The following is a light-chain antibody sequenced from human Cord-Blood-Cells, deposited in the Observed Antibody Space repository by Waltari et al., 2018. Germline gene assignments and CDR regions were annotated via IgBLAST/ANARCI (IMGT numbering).Light chain of an antibody. J-gene: IGKJ4*01. CDR2: DAS. CDR3: QQYDNLPLT. CDR1: QDISNY. Sequence: DIQKTQSPSSLSASVGDRVTTTCQASQDISNYLNWDQQKPGKAPKLLIYDASNLETGVPSRVSGSGSGTDFTFTISSLQPEDIATYYCQQYDNLPLTFGGGTKVEIK. V-gene: IGKV1-33*01.